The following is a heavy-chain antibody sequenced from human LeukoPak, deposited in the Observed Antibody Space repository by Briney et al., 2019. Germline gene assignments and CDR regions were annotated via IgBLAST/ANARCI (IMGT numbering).Heavy chain of an antibody. CDR1: GFTFSSYA. D-gene: IGHD4-23*01. V-gene: IGHV3-15*01. Sequence: GGSLRLSCAASGFTFSSYAMSWVRQAPGKGLEWVGRIKSKTDGGTTDYAAPVKGRFTISRDDSKNTLYLQMNSLKTEDTAVYYCTTDYGGNSILGYWGQGTLVTVSS. CDR3: TTDYGGNSILGY. J-gene: IGHJ4*02. CDR2: IKSKTDGGTT.